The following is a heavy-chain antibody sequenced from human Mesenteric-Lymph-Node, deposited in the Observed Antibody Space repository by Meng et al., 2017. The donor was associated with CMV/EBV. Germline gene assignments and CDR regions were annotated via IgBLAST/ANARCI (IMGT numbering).Heavy chain of an antibody. V-gene: IGHV3-43D*03. CDR2: ISWDGGST. D-gene: IGHD5-18*01. Sequence: GGSLRLSCAASGFTFDDYAMHWVRQAPGKGLEWVSLISWDGGSTYYADSEKGRFTISRDNSKNSLYLQMNSLRAEDTALYYCAKDSEPNVDTAMAVDYWGQGTLVTVSS. CDR1: GFTFDDYA. J-gene: IGHJ4*02. CDR3: AKDSEPNVDTAMAVDY.